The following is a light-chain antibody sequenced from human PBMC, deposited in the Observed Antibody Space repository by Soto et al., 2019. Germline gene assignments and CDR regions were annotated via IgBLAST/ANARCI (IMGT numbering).Light chain of an antibody. J-gene: IGKJ5*01. CDR2: DAS. Sequence: EIVLTQSPATLSLSPGASATLSCRATRSVSSYLAWYQQKPGQAPRLLIYDASSRPTDIPARFSGSGSGTDFTLTISSLEPEDFAVYYCQQRSNWPPTFGQGTRLEI. CDR1: RSVSSY. V-gene: IGKV3-11*01. CDR3: QQRSNWPPT.